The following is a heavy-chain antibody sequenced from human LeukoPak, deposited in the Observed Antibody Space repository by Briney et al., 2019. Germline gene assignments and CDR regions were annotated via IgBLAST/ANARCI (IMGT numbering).Heavy chain of an antibody. CDR1: GGTISSSNW. D-gene: IGHD6-19*01. J-gene: IGHJ3*02. CDR3: ATVYSSGWYAGDGAFDI. Sequence: SGTLSLTCAVSGGTISSSNWWSWVRQPPRKGLEWIGEIYHSGSANYNPSLKSRVTISVDKSKNQFSLKLSSVTAADTAVYYCATVYSSGWYAGDGAFDIWGQGTMVTVSS. V-gene: IGHV4-4*02. CDR2: IYHSGSA.